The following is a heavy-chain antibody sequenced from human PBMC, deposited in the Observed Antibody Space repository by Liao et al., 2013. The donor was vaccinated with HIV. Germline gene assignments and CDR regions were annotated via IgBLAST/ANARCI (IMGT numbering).Heavy chain of an antibody. D-gene: IGHD1-14*01. Sequence: QVQLQESGPGLVKPSQTLSLTCTVSGGSISIGDYYWSWIRQPPGKGLEWIGYIYYSGTTYYNPSLNSRVTISVDTSKNQFSLKLSSVTAADTAVYYCARGLASGLYYFDYWGRGNPGHRLL. CDR2: IYYSGTT. V-gene: IGHV4-30-4*08. J-gene: IGHJ4*02. CDR1: GGSISIGDYY. CDR3: ARGLASGLYYFDY.